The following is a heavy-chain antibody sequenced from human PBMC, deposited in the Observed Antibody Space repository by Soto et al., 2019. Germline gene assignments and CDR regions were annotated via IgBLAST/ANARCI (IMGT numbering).Heavy chain of an antibody. V-gene: IGHV4-34*01. CDR1: GGSFSGYY. J-gene: IGHJ4*02. Sequence: PSETLSLTCAVYGGSFSGYYWSWIRQPPGKGLEWIGEINHSGSTNYNPSLKSRVTISVDTSKNQFSLKLSSVTAADTAVYYCARAHRITGTTDFDEWGQGTLVTVSS. D-gene: IGHD1-7*01. CDR3: ARAHRITGTTDFDE. CDR2: INHSGST.